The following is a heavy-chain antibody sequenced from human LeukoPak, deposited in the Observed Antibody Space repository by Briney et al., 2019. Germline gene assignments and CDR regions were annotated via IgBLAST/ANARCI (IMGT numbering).Heavy chain of an antibody. CDR2: ISAYNGNT. D-gene: IGHD1-7*01. J-gene: IGHJ5*02. Sequence: ASVKVSCKASGYTFTSYGISWVRQAPGRGLEWMGWISAYNGNTNYAQKLQGRVTMTTDTSTSTAYMELRSLRSDDTAVYYCALELLVDWFGPWGQGTLVTVSS. CDR3: ALELLVDWFGP. V-gene: IGHV1-18*01. CDR1: GYTFTSYG.